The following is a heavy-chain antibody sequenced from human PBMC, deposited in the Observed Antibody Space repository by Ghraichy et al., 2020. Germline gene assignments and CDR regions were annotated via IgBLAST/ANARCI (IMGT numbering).Heavy chain of an antibody. Sequence: GGSLRLSCSASGFTFSSYWMSWVRQAPGKGREWVANIKQDGSDKYYVDSVKGRFTISRDNAKNSLYLQMNSLRAEDTAVYYCARDGSRLSNWCPGTLVTVSS. V-gene: IGHV3-7*01. CDR3: ARDGSRLSN. J-gene: IGHJ4*02. CDR1: GFTFSSYW. D-gene: IGHD6-13*01. CDR2: IKQDGSDK.